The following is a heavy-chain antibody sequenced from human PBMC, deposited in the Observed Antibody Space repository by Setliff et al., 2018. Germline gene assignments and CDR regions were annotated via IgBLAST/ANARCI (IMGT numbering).Heavy chain of an antibody. V-gene: IGHV4-34*01. D-gene: IGHD1-26*01. CDR3: ARALGATITHFDY. J-gene: IGHJ4*02. CDR2: INHSGGT. Sequence: SETLSLTCAVYGGSFSGYYWSWIRQPPGKGLEWIGEINHSGGTNYKPSLKSRVTISVDTSKNQFSLKLSSVTAADTAVYYCARALGATITHFDYWGQGTLVTVSS. CDR1: GGSFSGYY.